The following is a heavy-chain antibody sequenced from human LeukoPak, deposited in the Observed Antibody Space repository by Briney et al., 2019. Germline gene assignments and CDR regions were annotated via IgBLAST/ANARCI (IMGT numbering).Heavy chain of an antibody. V-gene: IGHV3-23*01. CDR3: AKDRTAVPLAYWYFDL. Sequence: PGGSLRLSCAASGFTFSNHAMTWVRQAPGKGLEWVAAIYGSGDSTFYADSVTGRFTISRDNSKNTLYLHMNSLRVEDSAIYYCAKDRTAVPLAYWYFDLWGCGTLVTVSS. CDR1: GFTFSNHA. D-gene: IGHD2-2*01. CDR2: IYGSGDST. J-gene: IGHJ2*01.